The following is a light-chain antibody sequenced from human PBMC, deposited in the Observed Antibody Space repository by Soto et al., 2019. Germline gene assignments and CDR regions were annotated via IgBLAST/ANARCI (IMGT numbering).Light chain of an antibody. CDR2: TDD. J-gene: IGLJ2*01. CDR1: HSNVGVNA. Sequence: QSALTQPPSASGTPGQRVVISCSGSHSNVGVNALSWYQHLPGTAPRLLLHTDDQRPSGIPDRFSGSHSGTSASLAISRLQAEDEGHYYCASWDDDLNGPIFGGGTKLTVL. V-gene: IGLV1-44*01. CDR3: ASWDDDLNGPI.